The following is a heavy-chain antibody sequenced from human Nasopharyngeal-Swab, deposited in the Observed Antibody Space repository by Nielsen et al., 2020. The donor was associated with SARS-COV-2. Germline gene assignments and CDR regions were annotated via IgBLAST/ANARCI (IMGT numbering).Heavy chain of an antibody. D-gene: IGHD2-15*01. CDR3: ARLRGSAFYYYYLDV. Sequence: SLKISCKGSGYSFTTFWITWVRQMPGKGLEWMGIIYPDDSDTRYSPSFQGQVTFSVDKSTSTAYLQWSSLKASDTAMYYCARLRGSAFYYYYLDVWGKGTTVTVSS. V-gene: IGHV5-51*01. CDR2: IYPDDSDT. CDR1: GYSFTTFW. J-gene: IGHJ6*03.